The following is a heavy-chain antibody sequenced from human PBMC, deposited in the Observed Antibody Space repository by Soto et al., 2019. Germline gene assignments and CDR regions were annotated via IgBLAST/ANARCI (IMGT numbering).Heavy chain of an antibody. J-gene: IGHJ6*02. V-gene: IGHV5-51*01. CDR3: ARHEISVSVEYYYGMDV. Sequence: GESLKISCKGSGYSVTTYWIGWVRQMPGKGLEWMGIIYPGDSDTRYSPSFQGQVTISADKSISTAYLQWSSLKASDTAMYYCARHEISVSVEYYYGMDVWGQGTTVTVSS. CDR1: GYSVTTYW. CDR2: IYPGDSDT. D-gene: IGHD3-16*01.